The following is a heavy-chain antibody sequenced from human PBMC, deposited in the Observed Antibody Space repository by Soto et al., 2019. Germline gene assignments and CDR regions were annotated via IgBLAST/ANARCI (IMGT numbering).Heavy chain of an antibody. V-gene: IGHV1-3*01. CDR3: ARAWDGTYYYDSSGYYRSAFDI. CDR2: INAGNGNT. J-gene: IGHJ3*02. CDR1: GYTFTSYA. D-gene: IGHD3-22*01. Sequence: EASVKVSCKASGYTFTSYAMHWVRQAPGQRLEWMGWINAGNGNTKYSQKFQGRVTITRDTSASTAYMELSSLRSEDTAVYYCARAWDGTYYYDSSGYYRSAFDIWGQGTMVTVSS.